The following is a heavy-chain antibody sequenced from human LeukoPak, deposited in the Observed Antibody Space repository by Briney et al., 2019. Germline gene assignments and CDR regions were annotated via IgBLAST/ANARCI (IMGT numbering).Heavy chain of an antibody. V-gene: IGHV3-23*01. CDR2: ISADGETT. J-gene: IGHJ4*02. Sequence: GGSRRLSCAVSEFRVSSFGMSWVRHPPGKGLEWISAISADGETTYYADSVKGRFIISGDNSKNTLYLQLSSLRAEDTAVYYCAQGYSSGWYPHWGQGSLVSVSS. D-gene: IGHD6-19*01. CDR1: EFRVSSFG. CDR3: AQGYSSGWYPH.